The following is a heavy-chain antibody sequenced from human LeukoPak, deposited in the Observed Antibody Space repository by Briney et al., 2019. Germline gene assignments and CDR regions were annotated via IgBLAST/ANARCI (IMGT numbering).Heavy chain of an antibody. D-gene: IGHD2/OR15-2a*01. Sequence: GGSPRLPRAAPGFTVRSNYNSLGPQAPGRGLEWVSVIYSGGSTYYADSVKGRFTISRDNSKNTLYLQMNSLRAEDTAVYYCAAFSAWGQGTLVTVSS. CDR2: IYSGGST. CDR3: AAFSA. J-gene: IGHJ4*02. V-gene: IGHV3-53*01. CDR1: GFTVRSNY.